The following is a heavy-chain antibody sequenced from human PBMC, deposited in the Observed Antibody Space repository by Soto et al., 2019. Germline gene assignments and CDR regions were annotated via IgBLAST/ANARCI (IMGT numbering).Heavy chain of an antibody. CDR2: IYYSGST. Sequence: SETLSLTCTVSGGSISSGDYYWSWIRQHPGKGLEWIGYIYYSGSTYYNPSLKSRVTISVDTSKNQFSLKLSSVTAADTAVYYCARLSRDGYRGSYYYYGMDVWGQGTTVTVSS. D-gene: IGHD5-12*01. V-gene: IGHV4-31*03. CDR3: ARLSRDGYRGSYYYYGMDV. CDR1: GGSISSGDYY. J-gene: IGHJ6*02.